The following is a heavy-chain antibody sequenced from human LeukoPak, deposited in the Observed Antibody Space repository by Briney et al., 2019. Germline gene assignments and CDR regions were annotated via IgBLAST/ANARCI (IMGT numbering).Heavy chain of an antibody. D-gene: IGHD2-21*01. CDR3: TPVMVEDRGF. Sequence: TGGSLRLSCAASGFIFNKARMNRVRQAPGKGPEWVGRIKSNNDGGTTDYASPVEGRFIISRDDSKNTIYLQMNRLIIDDTAIYYCTPVMVEDRGFWGQGTLVTVSS. V-gene: IGHV3-15*01. J-gene: IGHJ4*02. CDR1: GFIFNKAR. CDR2: IKSNNDGGTT.